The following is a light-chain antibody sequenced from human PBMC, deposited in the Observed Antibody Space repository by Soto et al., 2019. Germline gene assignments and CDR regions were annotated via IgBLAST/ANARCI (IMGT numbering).Light chain of an antibody. CDR1: SSNIGAGYY. Sequence: QSVLTQPPSVSGAPGPRVTISCTGSSSNIGAGYYVHWYQQLPGTAPKLLIYGNSNRPSGVPDRFSGSKSGTSASLAITGLQAEDEADYYCQFYDSSLGVLYVFGTGTKLTVL. V-gene: IGLV1-40*01. CDR2: GNS. J-gene: IGLJ1*01. CDR3: QFYDSSLGVLYV.